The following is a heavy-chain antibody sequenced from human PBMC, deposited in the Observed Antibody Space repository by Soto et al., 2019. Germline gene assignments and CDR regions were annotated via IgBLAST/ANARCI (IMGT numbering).Heavy chain of an antibody. J-gene: IGHJ5*02. Sequence: ASVKVSCKASGYSFTSYDINWVRQAAGQGLEWMRWMNPNSGNTAYAQRFQGRVSMTRNTSITTAYMELCSLRSEDTAVYYCATSPPRVERSGYAGGGFDPWGQGTLVT. CDR2: MNPNSGNT. V-gene: IGHV1-8*02. CDR1: GYSFTSYD. CDR3: ATSPPRVERSGYAGGGFDP. D-gene: IGHD5-12*01.